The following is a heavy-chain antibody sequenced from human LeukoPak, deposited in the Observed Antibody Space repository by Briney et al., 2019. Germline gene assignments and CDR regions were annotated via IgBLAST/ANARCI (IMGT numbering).Heavy chain of an antibody. D-gene: IGHD3-10*01. J-gene: IGHJ5*02. V-gene: IGHV1-2*02. CDR2: SNPNSGGT. Sequence: GASVKVSCKASGYTFTGYYMHWVRQAPGQGLEWMGWSNPNSGGTNYAQKFQGRVTTIRDTSISTAYMELSRLRSDDTAVYYCARDRITMVRGGGNWFDPWGQGTLVTVSS. CDR1: GYTFTGYY. CDR3: ARDRITMVRGGGNWFDP.